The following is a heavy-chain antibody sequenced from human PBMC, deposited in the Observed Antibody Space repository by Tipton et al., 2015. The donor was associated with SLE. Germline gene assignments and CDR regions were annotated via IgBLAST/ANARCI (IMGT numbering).Heavy chain of an antibody. CDR3: ARDMGIAAQRGWFDP. Sequence: LRLSCTVSGGSISSSSYYWGWFRQAPGKGLVWIGSIYYSGSTNYNPSPKRRVTMSVDTSKNQLPLKLSSVTAADTAVYYCARDMGIAAQRGWFDPWRQGSLGAVSS. V-gene: IGHV4-39*06. CDR1: GGSISSSSYY. D-gene: IGHD6-13*01. CDR2: IYYSGST. J-gene: IGHJ5*02.